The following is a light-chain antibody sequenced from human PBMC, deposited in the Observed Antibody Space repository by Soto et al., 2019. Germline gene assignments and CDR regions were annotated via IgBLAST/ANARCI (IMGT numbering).Light chain of an antibody. CDR2: DVS. J-gene: IGLJ2*01. CDR3: SSYTSSSTLV. CDR1: SSDVGGYNY. Sequence: QSALTQPASVSGSPGKSITISCTGTSSDVGGYNYVSWYQQNPGKAPKLMIYDVSNRPSGVSNRFSGSKSGNTASLTISGRQAEDEADYYCSSYTSSSTLVFGGGTQLTVL. V-gene: IGLV2-14*01.